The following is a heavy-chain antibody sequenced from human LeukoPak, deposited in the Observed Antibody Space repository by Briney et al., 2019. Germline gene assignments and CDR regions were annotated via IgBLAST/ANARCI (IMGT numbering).Heavy chain of an antibody. D-gene: IGHD5-18*01. CDR2: ISSSSSTI. Sequence: QSGGSLRLSCAASGFTFSSYSMNWVRQAPGKGLEWVSYISSSSSTIYYADSVKGRFTISRDNAKNSLYLQMNSLRAEDTAVYYCARDRSPSDTAMDAFDIWGQGTMVTVSS. J-gene: IGHJ3*02. CDR1: GFTFSSYS. CDR3: ARDRSPSDTAMDAFDI. V-gene: IGHV3-48*01.